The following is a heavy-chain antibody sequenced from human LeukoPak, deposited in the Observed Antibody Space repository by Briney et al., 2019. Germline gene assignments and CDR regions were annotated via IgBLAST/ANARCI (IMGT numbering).Heavy chain of an antibody. V-gene: IGHV3-74*01. CDR1: GFTLSSFW. Sequence: GGSLRLSCATSGFTLSSFWMHWVRQPPGKGLVWVSRINSDGTDTNYADSVKGRFTISRDNSKNTLYLQMNSLRAEDTAVYYCARGYYSNSWLFDYWGQGTLVTVSS. CDR2: INSDGTDT. J-gene: IGHJ4*02. D-gene: IGHD4-11*01. CDR3: ARGYYSNSWLFDY.